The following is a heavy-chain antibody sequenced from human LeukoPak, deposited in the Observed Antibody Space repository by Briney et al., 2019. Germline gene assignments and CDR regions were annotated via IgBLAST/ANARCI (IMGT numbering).Heavy chain of an antibody. D-gene: IGHD2-2*01. J-gene: IGHJ6*04. CDR3: ARDIVVVPAANLGGGVYYYYGMDV. CDR2: INPSGGST. CDR1: GYTFTSYY. V-gene: IGHV1-46*01. Sequence: ASVKVSCKASGYTFTSYYMHWVRQAPGQGLEWMGIINPSGGSTSYAQKFQGRVTMTRDTSPSTVYMELSSLRSEDTAVYYCARDIVVVPAANLGGGVYYYYGMDVWGKGTTVTVSS.